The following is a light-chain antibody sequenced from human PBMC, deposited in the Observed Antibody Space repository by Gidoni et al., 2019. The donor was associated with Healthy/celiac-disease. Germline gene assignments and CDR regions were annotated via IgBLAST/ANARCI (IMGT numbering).Light chain of an antibody. CDR1: NIGRKS. V-gene: IGLV3-21*04. J-gene: IGLJ2*01. CDR3: QVWDSSSDPEV. CDR2: YVS. Sequence: SSVLTQPPYVSVAQGKTARITCGGNNIGRKSVHWYQQKPGQAPVLVIYYVSDRPSGLPERFSGANSGNTATLTISRVEAGDEADYYCQVWDSSSDPEVFGGGTKLTVL.